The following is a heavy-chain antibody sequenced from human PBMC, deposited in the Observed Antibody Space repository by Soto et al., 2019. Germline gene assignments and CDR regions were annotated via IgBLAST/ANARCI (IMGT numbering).Heavy chain of an antibody. J-gene: IGHJ6*02. CDR2: IGSGGDT. CDR3: TRKTPPTGMEV. CDR1: GFTLSSYD. V-gene: IGHV3-13*01. Sequence: EVQLVESGGGLVQPGGSLRLSCAASGFTLSSYDIHWVRQATGEGLAWVSGIGSGGDTHYADSVKGRLIISREDGKNYLYLQMKTLRVGDTAVYYCTRKTPPTGMEVWGQGATVTVSS. D-gene: IGHD3-9*01.